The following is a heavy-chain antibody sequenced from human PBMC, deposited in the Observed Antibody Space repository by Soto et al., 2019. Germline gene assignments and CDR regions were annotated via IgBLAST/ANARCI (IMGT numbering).Heavy chain of an antibody. D-gene: IGHD3-10*02. J-gene: IGHJ6*02. Sequence: PSETLSLTCAVYGESLSAYDCTWIRQPPWKGLEWIGEINQSGSTNYNPSLKSRVTMSADTSKKHFSLKVTSVTAADTAVYYCARGTVYVPFLFPCLDVWGQGTTVTVCS. CDR2: INQSGST. V-gene: IGHV4-34*01. CDR3: ARGTVYVPFLFPCLDV. CDR1: GESLSAYD.